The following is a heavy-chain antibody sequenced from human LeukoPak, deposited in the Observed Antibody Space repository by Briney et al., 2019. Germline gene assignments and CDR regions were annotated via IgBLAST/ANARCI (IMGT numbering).Heavy chain of an antibody. Sequence: SETLSLTCTVSSGSINSGSYYWSWIRQPAGKGLEWMGHFYTSGHTSYNPSLKSRVTISVDTSKNQFSLKMNSVTAADTAVYYCARGVHGYSYGYVPWELYSYMDVWGKGTTVSISS. CDR1: SGSINSGSYY. D-gene: IGHD5-18*01. V-gene: IGHV4-61*09. J-gene: IGHJ6*03. CDR3: ARGVHGYSYGYVPWELYSYMDV. CDR2: FYTSGHT.